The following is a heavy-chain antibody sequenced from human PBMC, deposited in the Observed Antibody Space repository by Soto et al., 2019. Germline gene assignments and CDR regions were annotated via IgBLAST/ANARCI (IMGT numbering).Heavy chain of an antibody. Sequence: GGSLRLSCAASGFTFSSYWMHWVRQAPGKGLVWVSRINSDGSSTSYADSVKGRFTISRDNAKNTLYLQMNSLRAEDTAVYYCASEYSSSPDFDYWGQGTLVTVSS. D-gene: IGHD6-6*01. CDR3: ASEYSSSPDFDY. CDR1: GFTFSSYW. V-gene: IGHV3-74*01. CDR2: INSDGSST. J-gene: IGHJ4*02.